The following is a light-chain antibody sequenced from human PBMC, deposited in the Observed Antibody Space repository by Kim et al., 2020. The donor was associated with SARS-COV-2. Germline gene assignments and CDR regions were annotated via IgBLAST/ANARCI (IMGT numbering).Light chain of an antibody. CDR2: GAS. V-gene: IGKV3-20*01. CDR1: QSVSSNY. J-gene: IGKJ1*01. Sequence: SPGERATLSCRASQSVSSNYLAWYQQKPGQAPRLLIYGASSRATDIPDRFSGSGSGTDFTLTISRLEPEDFAVYYFQQYGGSPRSFGRGTKVDIK. CDR3: QQYGGSPRS.